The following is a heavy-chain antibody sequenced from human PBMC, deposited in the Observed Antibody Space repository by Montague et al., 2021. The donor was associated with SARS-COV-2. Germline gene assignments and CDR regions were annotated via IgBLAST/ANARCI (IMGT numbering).Heavy chain of an antibody. CDR3: ARADLGPAPTAFDI. D-gene: IGHD3-16*01. CDR1: GGSINSYY. CDR2: IYNRGTA. Sequence: TLSLTCTVSGGSINSYYWTWIRQPPGKGLEWIGYIYNRGTAKYNPSLKSRVTVSLDTSKDQFSLRLNSVTAADTAVYYCARADLGPAPTAFDIWGPGTMVTVSS. V-gene: IGHV4-59*01. J-gene: IGHJ3*02.